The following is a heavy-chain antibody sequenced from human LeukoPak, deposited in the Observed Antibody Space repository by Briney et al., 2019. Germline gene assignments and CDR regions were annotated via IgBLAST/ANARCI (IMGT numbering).Heavy chain of an antibody. J-gene: IGHJ5*02. CDR3: ATDFYDST. Sequence: GSLRLSCATSGFTFSNTWMNWVRQAPGKGLEWVGRIRSNSDGGTIDYAAPVKGRFTLSRDDSKTTLYLQMNSLQTEDTAVYYCATDFYDSTWGQGTLVTVSS. CDR2: IRSNSDGGTI. CDR1: GFTFSNTW. V-gene: IGHV3-15*07. D-gene: IGHD3-22*01.